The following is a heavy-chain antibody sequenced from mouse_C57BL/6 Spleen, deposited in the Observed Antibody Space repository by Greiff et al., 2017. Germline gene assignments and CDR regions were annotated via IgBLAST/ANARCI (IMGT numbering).Heavy chain of an antibody. D-gene: IGHD3-3*01. V-gene: IGHV5-4*01. CDR1: GFTFSSYA. CDR3: ARGRGTGYFGV. J-gene: IGHJ1*03. Sequence: EVQLVESGGGLVKPGGSLKLSCAASGFTFSSYAMSWVRQTPEKRLEWVATISDGGSYTYYPDNVKGRFTISRDNAKNNLYLQMSHLKSEDTAMYYCARGRGTGYFGVWGTRTTGTVPS. CDR2: ISDGGSYT.